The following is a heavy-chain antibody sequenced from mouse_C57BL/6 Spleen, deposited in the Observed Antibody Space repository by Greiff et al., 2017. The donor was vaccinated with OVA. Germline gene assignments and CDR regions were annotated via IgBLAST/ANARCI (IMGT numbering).Heavy chain of an antibody. Sequence: VQLKQSGAELARPGASVKLSCKASGYTFTSYGISWVKQRTGQGLEWIGEIYPRSGNTYYNEKFKGKATLTADKSSSTAYMELRSLTSEDSAVYFCARNYGSSYGFDYWGQGTTLTVSS. V-gene: IGHV1-81*01. CDR2: IYPRSGNT. D-gene: IGHD1-1*01. J-gene: IGHJ2*01. CDR3: ARNYGSSYGFDY. CDR1: GYTFTSYG.